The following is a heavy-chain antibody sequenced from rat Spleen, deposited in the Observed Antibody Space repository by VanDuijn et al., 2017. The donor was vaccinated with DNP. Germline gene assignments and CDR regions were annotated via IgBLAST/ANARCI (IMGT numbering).Heavy chain of an antibody. CDR1: GFTFSDYH. J-gene: IGHJ2*01. CDR3: ATGGSPYYFDY. Sequence: EVQLVESGGGLVQPGNSLKLSCTASGFTFSDYHMAWVRQAPKKGLEWVATIFYDDTRTYYRDSVKGRFTISRDNAKSTLYLQLDSLRSEDTATYYCATGGSPYYFDYWGQGVMVTVSS. CDR2: IFYDDTRT. V-gene: IGHV5S10*01. D-gene: IGHD5-1*01.